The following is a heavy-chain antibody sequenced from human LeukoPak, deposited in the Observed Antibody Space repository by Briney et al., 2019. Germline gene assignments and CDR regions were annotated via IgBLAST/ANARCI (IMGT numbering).Heavy chain of an antibody. CDR3: AKDLGVVPAANENWFDP. J-gene: IGHJ5*02. D-gene: IGHD2-2*01. CDR1: GFTVSSNY. V-gene: IGHV3-53*01. CDR2: IYSGGST. Sequence: QAGGSLRLSCAASGFTVSSNYMSWVRQAPGKGLEWVSIIYSGGSTYYADSVKGRFTISRDNSKNTLYLQMNSLRAEDTAVYCCAKDLGVVPAANENWFDPWGQGTLVTVSS.